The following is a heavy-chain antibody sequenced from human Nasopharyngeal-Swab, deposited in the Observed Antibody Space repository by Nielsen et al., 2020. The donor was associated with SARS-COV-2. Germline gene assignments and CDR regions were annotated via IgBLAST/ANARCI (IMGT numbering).Heavy chain of an antibody. V-gene: IGHV4-59*02. CDR2: INKNGYT. J-gene: IGHJ4*02. CDR1: GDSGISSY. Sequence: SETLSLTCTVSGDSGISSYWSWLRQTPGKGLEWIGNINKNGYTNYNPSLKSRITMSIETSRKQFSLRLRSATAADTAMCYCAKEGEGGPNYFEFWGQGNLVTVSS. CDR3: AKEGEGGPNYFEF. D-gene: IGHD3-10*01.